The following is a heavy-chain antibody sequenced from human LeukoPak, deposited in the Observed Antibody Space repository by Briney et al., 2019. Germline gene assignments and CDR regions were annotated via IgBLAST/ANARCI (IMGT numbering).Heavy chain of an antibody. V-gene: IGHV1-2*02. CDR2: INPNSGGT. CDR1: GYTFTGYY. D-gene: IGHD2-8*01. CDR3: ARGPNLLMVYAIQVAWFDP. J-gene: IGHJ5*02. Sequence: ASVTVSCTASGYTFTGYYMHWVRQAPGQGLEWMGWINPNSGGTNYAQKFQGRVTMTRDTSISTAYMELSRLRSDDTAVYYCARGPNLLMVYAIQVAWFDPWGQGTLVTVSS.